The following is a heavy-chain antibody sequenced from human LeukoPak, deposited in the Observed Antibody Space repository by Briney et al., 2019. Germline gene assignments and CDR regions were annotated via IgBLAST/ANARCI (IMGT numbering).Heavy chain of an antibody. V-gene: IGHV3-7*01. CDR2: IKEDGSEK. D-gene: IGHD1-1*01. Sequence: GGSLRLSCAASAFTFSSYWTNWVRQAPGKGLEWVANIKEDGSEKYYADSVKGRFTISRDNAKNSLYLQMNNLRAEDTAVYYCARELRISTTGNDYWGQGTLVTVSS. CDR1: AFTFSSYW. J-gene: IGHJ4*02. CDR3: ARELRISTTGNDY.